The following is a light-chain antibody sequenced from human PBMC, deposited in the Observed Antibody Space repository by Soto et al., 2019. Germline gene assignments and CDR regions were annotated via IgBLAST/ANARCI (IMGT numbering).Light chain of an antibody. J-gene: IGKJ4*01. CDR2: DAS. V-gene: IGKV1-5*01. Sequence: DIQMTQSPSTLSASVGDRVTITCRASQSISSRLARYQQKPGKAPKILIYDASNLESGVPSRFSGSGSGTEFTLTISSLQPDDFATYYCQQYSSYSLTFGGGTKVEIK. CDR3: QQYSSYSLT. CDR1: QSISSR.